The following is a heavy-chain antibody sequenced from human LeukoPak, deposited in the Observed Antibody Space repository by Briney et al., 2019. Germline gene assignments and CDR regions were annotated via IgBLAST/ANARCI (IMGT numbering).Heavy chain of an antibody. V-gene: IGHV1-2*02. J-gene: IGHJ4*02. CDR1: GYSFTERG. D-gene: IGHD5-12*01. CDR2: ISATSGNT. Sequence: GASVKVSCKASGYSFTERGISWIRHVRGQGLEWMGWISATSGNTYYAQKFQGRVTMTRDTSISTAYMELSRLRSDDTAVYYCAKENIVATISPFDYWGQGTLVTVSS. CDR3: AKENIVATISPFDY.